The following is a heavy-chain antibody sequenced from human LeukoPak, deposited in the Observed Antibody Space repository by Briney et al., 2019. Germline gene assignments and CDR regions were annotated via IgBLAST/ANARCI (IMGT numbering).Heavy chain of an antibody. D-gene: IGHD4-23*01. CDR2: IKQDGSEK. CDR1: GFTFSSYA. J-gene: IGHJ4*02. CDR3: AKGIGATVAPGY. Sequence: PGGSLRLSCAASGFTFSSYAMSWVRQAPGKGLEWVANIKQDGSEKYYVDSVEGRFTISRDNAKNSLYLQMNSLRAEDTAVYYCAKGIGATVAPGYWGQGTLVTVSS. V-gene: IGHV3-7*04.